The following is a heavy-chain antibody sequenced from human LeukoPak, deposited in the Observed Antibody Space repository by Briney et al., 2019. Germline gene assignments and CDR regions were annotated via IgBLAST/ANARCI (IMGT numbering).Heavy chain of an antibody. Sequence: SEILSLTCTVSGGSISSSSYYWGWIRQPPGKGLEWIGSIYYSGSTYYNPSLKSRVTISVDTSKNQFSLKLSSVTAAVTAVYYCARHPVDTAMVNFDYWGQGTLVTVSS. J-gene: IGHJ4*02. D-gene: IGHD5-18*01. CDR1: GGSISSSSYY. CDR2: IYYSGST. V-gene: IGHV4-39*01. CDR3: ARHPVDTAMVNFDY.